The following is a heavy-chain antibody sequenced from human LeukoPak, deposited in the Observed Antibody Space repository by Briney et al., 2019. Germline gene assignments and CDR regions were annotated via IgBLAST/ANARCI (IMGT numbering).Heavy chain of an antibody. CDR3: ARAGNYYDFWSGYYSFDY. D-gene: IGHD3-3*01. J-gene: IGHJ4*02. V-gene: IGHV3-11*04. CDR1: GFTFSDYY. CDR2: ISSSGSTI. Sequence: GGSLRLSGAASGFTFSDYYMSWIRQAPGKGLEWVSYISSSGSTIYYADSVKGRFTISRDNAKNSLYLQMNSLRAEDTAVYYCARAGNYYDFWSGYYSFDYWGQGTLVTVSS.